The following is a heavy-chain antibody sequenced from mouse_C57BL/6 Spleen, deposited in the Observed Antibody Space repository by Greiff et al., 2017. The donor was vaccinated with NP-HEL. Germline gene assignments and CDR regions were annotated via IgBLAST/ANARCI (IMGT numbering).Heavy chain of an antibody. CDR2: ISSPFRT. V-gene: IGHV3-1*01. D-gene: IGHD2-1*01. J-gene: IGHJ3*01. CDR3: ARGARNYAFAY. Sequence: EVQRVESGPGMVKPSQSLSLTCTVTGSSLTPGSSLAWMRHLPLNQLSWIFYISSPFRTNYNPSRKSRISSTHDTSKNPFFLKLNSVTTEDTATYYCARGARNYAFAYWGQGTLVTVSA. CDR1: GSSLTPGSS.